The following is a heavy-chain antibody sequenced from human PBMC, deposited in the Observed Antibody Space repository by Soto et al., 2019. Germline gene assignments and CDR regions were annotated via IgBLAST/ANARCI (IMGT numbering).Heavy chain of an antibody. J-gene: IGHJ4*02. CDR2: ISYDGSNK. CDR3: AKYRRYSSGWSDY. Sequence: GGSLRLSCAASGFTFSSYGMHWVRQAPGKGLEWVAVISYDGSNKYYADSVKGRFTISRDNSKNTLYLQMNSLRAEDTAVYYCAKYRRYSSGWSDYWGQGTLVTVSS. D-gene: IGHD6-19*01. CDR1: GFTFSSYG. V-gene: IGHV3-30*18.